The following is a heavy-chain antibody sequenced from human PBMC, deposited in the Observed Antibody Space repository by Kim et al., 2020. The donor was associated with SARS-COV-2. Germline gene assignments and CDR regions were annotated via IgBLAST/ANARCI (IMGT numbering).Heavy chain of an antibody. V-gene: IGHV3-30*01. Sequence: GKGRFTISRDNSKNTLYLQMNSLRAEDTAVYYCARMEYSSGWYGGGAFDIWGQGTMVTVSS. D-gene: IGHD6-19*01. J-gene: IGHJ3*02. CDR3: ARMEYSSGWYGGGAFDI.